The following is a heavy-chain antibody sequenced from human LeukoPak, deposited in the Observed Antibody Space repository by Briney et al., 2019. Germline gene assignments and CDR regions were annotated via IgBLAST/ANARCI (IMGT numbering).Heavy chain of an antibody. CDR3: ARPYYGSGGYYTYFDY. CDR1: GGSISSSSYY. CDR2: IYYSGST. J-gene: IGHJ4*02. D-gene: IGHD3-10*01. Sequence: SETLSLTCTVSGGSISSSSYYWGWVRQPPGKGLEWIGSIYYSGSTYYNPSLKSRVTISVDTSKNQFSLKLSSVTAADTAVYYCARPYYGSGGYYTYFDYWGQGTLVTVSS. V-gene: IGHV4-39*01.